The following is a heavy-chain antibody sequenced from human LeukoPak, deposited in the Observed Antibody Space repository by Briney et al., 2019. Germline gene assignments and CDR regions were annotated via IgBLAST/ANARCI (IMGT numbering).Heavy chain of an antibody. CDR1: GYTSTSYY. CDR3: ARSAAAGTGGWGDNWFDP. J-gene: IGHJ5*02. V-gene: IGHV1-46*01. CDR2: INTSGGST. D-gene: IGHD6-13*01. Sequence: GASVKVSCKASGYTSTSYYMHWVRQAPGQGLEWMGIINTSGGSTSYAQKFQGRVTMTRDTSTSTVYMELSSLRSEDTAVYYCARSAAAGTGGWGDNWFDPWGQGTLVTVSS.